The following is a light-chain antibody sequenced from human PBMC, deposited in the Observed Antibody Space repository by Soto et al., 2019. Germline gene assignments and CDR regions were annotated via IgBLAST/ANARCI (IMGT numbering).Light chain of an antibody. CDR1: SHDIGGFNY. CDR2: EVS. CDR3: SSYAGSSSFVL. J-gene: IGLJ2*01. Sequence: QSALTQSPAASGSPGQSVTISCIGTSHDIGGFNYVSWYQQHPGKAPKLIIYEVSKRPSGVPDRFSGSKSGSTASLTVSGLQSEDEADYYCSSYAGSSSFVLFGGGTKLTVL. V-gene: IGLV2-8*01.